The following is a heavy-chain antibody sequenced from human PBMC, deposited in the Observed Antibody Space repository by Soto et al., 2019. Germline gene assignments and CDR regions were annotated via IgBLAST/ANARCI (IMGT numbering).Heavy chain of an antibody. CDR1: GGSFSGYY. D-gene: IGHD4-17*01. CDR2: INHSGST. Sequence: SETLSLTCAVYGGSFSGYYWSWIRQPPGKGLEWIGEINHSGSTNYNPSLKSRVTISVDTSKNQFSLKLSSVTAADTAVYYCARGTTVVTFDYWGQGTLVTVS. CDR3: ARGTTVVTFDY. J-gene: IGHJ4*02. V-gene: IGHV4-34*01.